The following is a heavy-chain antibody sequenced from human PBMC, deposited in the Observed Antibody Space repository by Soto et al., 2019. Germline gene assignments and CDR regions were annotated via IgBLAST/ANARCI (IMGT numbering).Heavy chain of an antibody. CDR1: GVTFSSYA. J-gene: IGHJ4*02. CDR3: AYLRGFTGYPGD. CDR2: ISSSGGST. V-gene: IGHV3-23*01. Sequence: GGSLRLSCAASGVTFSSYAMSWVRQAPGKGLEWVSVISSSGGSTYYADSVKGRFTISRDTSKTTLYLQMNSLRAEDTAIYYCAYLRGFTGYPGDWGQGTLVTVSS. D-gene: IGHD3-16*01.